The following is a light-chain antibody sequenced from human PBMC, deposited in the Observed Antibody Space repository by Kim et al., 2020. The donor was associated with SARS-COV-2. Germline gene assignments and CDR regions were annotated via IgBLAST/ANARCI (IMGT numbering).Light chain of an antibody. Sequence: LTQPASVSGSPGQSITISCTGTSSDVGSYNLVSWYQQHPGKAPKLMIYEVSKRPSGVSNRFSGSKSGNTASLTISGLQAEDEADYYCCSYAGRGFGT. CDR2: EVS. CDR3: CSYAGRG. CDR1: SSDVGSYNL. J-gene: IGLJ1*01. V-gene: IGLV2-23*02.